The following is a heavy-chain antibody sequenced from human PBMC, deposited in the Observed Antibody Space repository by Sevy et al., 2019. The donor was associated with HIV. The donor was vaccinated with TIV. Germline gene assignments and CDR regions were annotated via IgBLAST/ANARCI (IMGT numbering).Heavy chain of an antibody. CDR1: GFTFSSYS. Sequence: GGSLRLSCAASGFTFSSYSMNWVRQAPGKGLEWVSYISASSNYIYYADSLKGRFTNSRDNAKNSLYLQMNSRRADDRAMYYCARGAGVECSGSGFYFHFDYWGQGTLVTVSS. CDR3: ARGAGVECSGSGFYFHFDY. D-gene: IGHD2-2*01. CDR2: ISASSNYI. V-gene: IGHV3-21*01. J-gene: IGHJ4*02.